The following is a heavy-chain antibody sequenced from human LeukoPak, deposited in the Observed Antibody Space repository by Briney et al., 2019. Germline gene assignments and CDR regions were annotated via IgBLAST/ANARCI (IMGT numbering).Heavy chain of an antibody. V-gene: IGHV1-18*01. D-gene: IGHD2-15*01. CDR3: ARTVVVAASGNWFDP. CDR2: ISAYNGNT. J-gene: IGHJ5*02. CDR1: GYTFTSYG. Sequence: ASVKVSCKASGYTFTSYGISWVRQAPGQGLEWMGWISAYNGNTNYAQKFQGRVTMTTDTSTSTAYMELRSLRSDDTAVYYCARTVVVAASGNWFDPWGQGTLVTVSS.